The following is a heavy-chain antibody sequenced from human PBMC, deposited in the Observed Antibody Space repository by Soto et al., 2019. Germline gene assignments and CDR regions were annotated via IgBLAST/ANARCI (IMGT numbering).Heavy chain of an antibody. V-gene: IGHV3-23*01. CDR1: GFTFSSYA. CDR3: AKVVVVATTQSLVY. CDR2: ISGSGGST. J-gene: IGHJ4*02. D-gene: IGHD2-15*01. Sequence: EVQLLESGGGLVQSGGSLRLSCAASGFTFSSYAMSWVRQAPGKGLQWVSSISGSGGSTYYADSVKGRFTISRDNSKNTLDLQMNNLRVEDTAVYYCAKVVVVATTQSLVYWGQGTLVTVSS.